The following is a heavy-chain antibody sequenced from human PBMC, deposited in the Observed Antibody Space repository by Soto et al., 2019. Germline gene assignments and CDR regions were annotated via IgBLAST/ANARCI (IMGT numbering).Heavy chain of an antibody. CDR3: ARVGQWRNGAYYYGMDV. Sequence: SQTLSLTCAISGDSVSSNSAAWNWIRQSPSRGLEWLGRTYYRSKWYNDYAVSVKSRITINPDTSKNQFSLQLNSVTPEDTAVYYCARVGQWRNGAYYYGMDVWGQGTTVTVSS. CDR1: GDSVSSNSAA. D-gene: IGHD6-19*01. J-gene: IGHJ6*02. CDR2: TYYRSKWYN. V-gene: IGHV6-1*01.